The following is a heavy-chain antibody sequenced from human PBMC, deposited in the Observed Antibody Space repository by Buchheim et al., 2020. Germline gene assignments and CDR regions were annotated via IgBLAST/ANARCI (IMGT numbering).Heavy chain of an antibody. CDR1: GGSISSGGYY. D-gene: IGHD3-16*01. V-gene: IGHV4-31*03. J-gene: IGHJ5*02. CDR2: IYYSGST. CDR3: ARTPSRPKSRPPYGTNWFDP. Sequence: QVQLQESGPGLVKPSQTLSLTCTVSGGSISSGGYYWSWIRQHPGKGLEWIGYIYYSGSTYYHPSLKSRVTISVDTSKNQFSLELISVTAADTAVYYCARTPSRPKSRPPYGTNWFDPWGQGTL.